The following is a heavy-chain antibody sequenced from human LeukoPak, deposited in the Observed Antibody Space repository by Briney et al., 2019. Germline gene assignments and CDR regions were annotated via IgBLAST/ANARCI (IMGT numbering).Heavy chain of an antibody. CDR3: ARVRDNSGWYGGDY. CDR1: GGSVSSGSYY. J-gene: IGHJ4*02. CDR2: IYYSGST. D-gene: IGHD6-19*01. Sequence: PSETLSLTCTVSGGSVSSGSYYWSWIRQPPGKGLEWIGYIYYSGSTNYNPSLKSRVTISVDTSKNQFSLKLSSVTAADTAVYYCARVRDNSGWYGGDYWGQGTLVTVSS. V-gene: IGHV4-61*01.